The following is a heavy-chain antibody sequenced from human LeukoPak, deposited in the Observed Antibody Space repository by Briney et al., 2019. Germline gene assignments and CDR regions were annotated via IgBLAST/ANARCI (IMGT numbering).Heavy chain of an antibody. V-gene: IGHV3-48*04. Sequence: GGSLRLSCAASGFTFSSYSMNWVRQAPGKGLEWVSYISSSSSTIYYADSVKGRFTISRDNAKNSLYLQMNSLRAEDTAVYYCARVWVAAIDYWGQGTLVTVSS. CDR3: ARVWVAAIDY. J-gene: IGHJ4*02. CDR1: GFTFSSYS. D-gene: IGHD6-13*01. CDR2: ISSSSSTI.